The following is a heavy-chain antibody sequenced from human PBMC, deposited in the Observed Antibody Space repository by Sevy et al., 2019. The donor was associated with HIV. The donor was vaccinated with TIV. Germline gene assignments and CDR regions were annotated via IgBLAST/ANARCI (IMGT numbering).Heavy chain of an antibody. V-gene: IGHV3-30*18. CDR3: AKDGGNAPQYYGMDV. CDR2: ISFDVDYV. D-gene: IGHD3-16*01. J-gene: IGHJ6*02. Sequence: GGSLRLSCAASGFTFSSFGLHWVRQAPGKGLEWVASISFDVDYVYYAESVKGRFTISRDNSKNILYLQMNSLRVEDTALYYCAKDGGNAPQYYGMDVWGQGTTVTVSS. CDR1: GFTFSSFG.